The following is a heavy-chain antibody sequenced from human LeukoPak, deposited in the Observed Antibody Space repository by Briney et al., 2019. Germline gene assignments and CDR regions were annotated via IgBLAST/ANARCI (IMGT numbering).Heavy chain of an antibody. J-gene: IGHJ5*02. CDR2: INPNSGGT. CDR3: ARRYYDSSGWQFDP. D-gene: IGHD3-22*01. Sequence: GASVKVSCKASGYTFTGYYMHWVRQAPGQGLEWMGWINPNSGGTNYAQKFQGRVTMTRGTSISTAYMELSRLRSDDTAVYYCARRYYDSSGWQFDPWGQGTLVTVSS. CDR1: GYTFTGYY. V-gene: IGHV1-2*02.